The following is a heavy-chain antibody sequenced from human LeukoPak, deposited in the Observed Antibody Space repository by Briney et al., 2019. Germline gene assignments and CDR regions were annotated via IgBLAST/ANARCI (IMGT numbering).Heavy chain of an antibody. Sequence: SETLSLTCTISGGSISSYYWGWIRQPPGKGLEWIGYMYYTGSTNYNPSLKSRLTISVDTSKNQFSLRLSSVTAADTAVYYCARDGCPTTKSGCVGNWFDPWGQGTLVTVSS. CDR3: ARDGCPTTKSGCVGNWFDP. J-gene: IGHJ5*02. CDR1: GGSISSYY. V-gene: IGHV4-59*01. D-gene: IGHD1-26*01. CDR2: MYYTGST.